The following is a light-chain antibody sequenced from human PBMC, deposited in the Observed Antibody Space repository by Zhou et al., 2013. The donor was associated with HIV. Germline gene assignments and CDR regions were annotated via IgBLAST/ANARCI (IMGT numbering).Light chain of an antibody. J-gene: IGKJ4*01. CDR3: QQYDSYPLT. CDR2: KAS. V-gene: IGKV1-5*03. CDR1: QSISSW. Sequence: DIQMTQPPSTLSASVGDRVTITCRASQSISSWLAWYQQKPGKAPKLLIYKASSLESGVPSRFSGSGSGTEFTLTISSLQPDDFAIYSCQQYDSYPLTFGGGTKVEIK.